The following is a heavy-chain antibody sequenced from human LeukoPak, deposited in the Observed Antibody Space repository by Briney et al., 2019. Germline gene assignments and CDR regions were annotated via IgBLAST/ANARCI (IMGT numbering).Heavy chain of an antibody. CDR2: ISSSGSTI. Sequence: GGSLRPSCAASGFTFSDYYMSWIRQAPGKGLEWVSYISSSGSTIYYADSVKGRFTISRDNAKNSLYLQMNSLRAEDTAVYYCARDGAFLEWLLFSLDYWGQGTLVTVSS. CDR1: GFTFSDYY. D-gene: IGHD3-3*02. V-gene: IGHV3-11*01. J-gene: IGHJ4*02. CDR3: ARDGAFLEWLLFSLDY.